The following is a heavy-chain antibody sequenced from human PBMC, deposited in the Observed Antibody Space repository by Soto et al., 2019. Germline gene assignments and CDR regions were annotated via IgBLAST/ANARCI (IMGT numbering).Heavy chain of an antibody. CDR3: ARHIHRIRGPHHTSVGPAP. J-gene: IGHJ5*02. V-gene: IGHV3-30*04. D-gene: IGHD2-21*01. CDR2: RSFNGIDT. Sequence: GGSLRLSCAASGCTFNSDAMHWGRQGPGQGLEWVGVRSFNGIDTYYANSVKGRGTISRDNSRTTVFLQMTTLRTEATAVFYCARHIHRIRGPHHTSVGPAPWGQGTRVTVSS. CDR1: GCTFNSDA.